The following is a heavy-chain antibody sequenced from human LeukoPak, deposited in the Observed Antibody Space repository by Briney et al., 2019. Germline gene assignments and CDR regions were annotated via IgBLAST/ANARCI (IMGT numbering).Heavy chain of an antibody. CDR1: GFTFSSYG. CDR2: ITYDGTDT. CDR3: ARPGGYAFDM. J-gene: IGHJ3*02. Sequence: GGSLRLSCAASGFTFSSYGMHWVRQAPGKGLEWVAFITYDGTDTYYADSVKGRFTLSRDNSQNTLYLQMNSLRAADTAVYYCARPGGYAFDMWGQGTMVTVSS. D-gene: IGHD3-16*01. V-gene: IGHV3-30*19.